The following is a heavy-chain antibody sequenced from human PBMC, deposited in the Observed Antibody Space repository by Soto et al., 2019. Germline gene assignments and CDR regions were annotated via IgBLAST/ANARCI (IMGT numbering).Heavy chain of an antibody. D-gene: IGHD4-4*01. V-gene: IGHV3-66*01. CDR1: GFTVSSNY. CDR2: IYSGGST. CDR3: AVLQTNWFDP. J-gene: IGHJ5*02. Sequence: GGSLRLSCAASGFTVSSNYMSWIRQAPGKGLEWVSVIYSGGSTYYADSVKGGFTISRDNSKNTLYLQMNSLRAEDTAVYYCAVLQTNWFDPWGQGTLVTVSS.